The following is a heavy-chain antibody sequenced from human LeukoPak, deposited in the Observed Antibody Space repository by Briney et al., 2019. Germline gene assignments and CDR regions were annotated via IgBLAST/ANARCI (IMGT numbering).Heavy chain of an antibody. CDR2: ISSSSSYI. J-gene: IGHJ4*02. V-gene: IGHV3-21*01. CDR1: GFTFSSYS. Sequence: GGSLRLSXAASGFTFSSYSMNWVRQAPGKGLEWVSSISSSSSYIDYADSVKGRFTISRDNAKNSLYLQMNSLRAEDTAVYYCARDRTCSGGSCYQDFDYWGQGTLVTVSS. CDR3: ARDRTCSGGSCYQDFDY. D-gene: IGHD2-15*01.